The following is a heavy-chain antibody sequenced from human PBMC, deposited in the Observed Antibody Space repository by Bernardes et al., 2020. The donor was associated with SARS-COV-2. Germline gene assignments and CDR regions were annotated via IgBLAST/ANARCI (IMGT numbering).Heavy chain of an antibody. Sequence: GGSLRLSCAASGFTFSSYWMHWVRQAPGKGLVWVSRVSSDGSRATYADSVKGRFTFSRDNAKNTLYLQMNSLRVEDTAVYYCARDREGGYIDYWGQGTLVTVSS. D-gene: IGHD2-15*01. V-gene: IGHV3-74*01. J-gene: IGHJ4*02. CDR3: ARDREGGYIDY. CDR1: GFTFSSYW. CDR2: VSSDGSRA.